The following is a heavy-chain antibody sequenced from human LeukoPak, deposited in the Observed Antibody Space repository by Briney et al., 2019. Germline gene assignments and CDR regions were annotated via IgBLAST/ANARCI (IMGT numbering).Heavy chain of an antibody. CDR1: GYTFTSYG. CDR2: ISAYNGNT. J-gene: IGHJ6*02. V-gene: IGHV1-18*01. CDR3: ARVPSTGSGWYDAYYYYGMDV. D-gene: IGHD6-19*01. Sequence: GASVKVSCKASGYTFTSYGISWVRQAPGQGLEWMGWISAYNGNTNYAQKLQGRVTMTTDTSTSTAYMELRSLRSDDTAVYYCARVPSTGSGWYDAYYYYGMDVWGQGTTVTVSS.